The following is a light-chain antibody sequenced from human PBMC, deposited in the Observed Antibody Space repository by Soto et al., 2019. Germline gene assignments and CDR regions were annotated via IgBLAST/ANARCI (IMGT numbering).Light chain of an antibody. CDR1: RDIRDF. CDR3: QHYDNLPQYI. Sequence: EIQMTQSPSSLSVSVGDRVTITCQASRDIRDFLNWYQQKPGKAPKLLIFDASNLEEGVPPRFSGSGSGTHFTFSINSLQPEDVAKYYCQHYDNLPQYIFGPGPKADIK. CDR2: DAS. J-gene: IGKJ2*01. V-gene: IGKV1-33*01.